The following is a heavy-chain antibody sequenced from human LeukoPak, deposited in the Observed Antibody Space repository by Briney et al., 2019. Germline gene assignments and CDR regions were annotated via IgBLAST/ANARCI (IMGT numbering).Heavy chain of an antibody. CDR2: ISYDGSNK. Sequence: PGGSLTLSCTASGFTFNNYVIHWVRQAPGKGLEWVAVISYDGSNKYYVDSVKGRFTISRDNSKNTLFLQMNSLRAENTAVYYCVKDLNCGGDCYSSAGHWGQGILVTVSS. V-gene: IGHV3-30*18. CDR3: VKDLNCGGDCYSSAGH. CDR1: GFTFNNYV. D-gene: IGHD2-21*02. J-gene: IGHJ4*02.